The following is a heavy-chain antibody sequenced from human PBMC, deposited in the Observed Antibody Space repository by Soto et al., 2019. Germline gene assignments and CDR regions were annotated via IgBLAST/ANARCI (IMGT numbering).Heavy chain of an antibody. Sequence: SETLSLTCAVSGDSIISTNWWHWVRQSPDKGLEWIGEIHHGGNINYNPSLKSRVTISMDKSKNQFSLNLNSVTAADKDVYYCARVRQYCRRTNCYQDPWGQGPL. CDR2: IHHGGNI. D-gene: IGHD2-2*01. J-gene: IGHJ5*02. CDR3: ARVRQYCRRTNCYQDP. V-gene: IGHV4-4*02. CDR1: GDSIISTNW.